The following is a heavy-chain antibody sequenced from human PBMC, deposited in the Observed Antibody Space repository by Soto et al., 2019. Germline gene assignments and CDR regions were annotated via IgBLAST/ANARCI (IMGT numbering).Heavy chain of an antibody. CDR2: VYHTGDT. CDR1: GGTVASSHW. V-gene: IGHV4-4*01. CDR3: AREIVTAGGNNYFDP. D-gene: IGHD2-21*02. J-gene: IGHJ5*02. Sequence: PETLSLTCGVSGGTVASSHWWSWVRQSPGGGLEWIGNVYHTGDTNFNPSLQSRVTISVDKSNNQFSLRLNSLTAADTAVYFCAREIVTAGGNNYFDPWGPGTLVTVYS.